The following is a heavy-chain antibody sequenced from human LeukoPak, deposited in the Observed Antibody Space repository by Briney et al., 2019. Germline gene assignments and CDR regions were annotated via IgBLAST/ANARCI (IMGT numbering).Heavy chain of an antibody. CDR2: IIPILGIA. CDR3: AKLERYYYDSREY. Sequence: GASVKVSCKASGGTFSSYAISWVRQAPGQGLEWMGRIIPILGIANYAQKFQGRVTITADKSTSTAYMELSSLRSEDTAVYYCAKLERYYYDSREYWGQGTLVTVSS. V-gene: IGHV1-69*04. CDR1: GGTFSSYA. J-gene: IGHJ4*02. D-gene: IGHD3-22*01.